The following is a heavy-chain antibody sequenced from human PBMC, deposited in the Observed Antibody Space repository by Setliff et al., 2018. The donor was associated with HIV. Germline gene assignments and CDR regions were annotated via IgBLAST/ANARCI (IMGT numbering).Heavy chain of an antibody. V-gene: IGHV4-59*01. CDR2: IYYSGST. D-gene: IGHD3-22*01. J-gene: IGHJ4*02. CDR1: GGSIRSYY. Sequence: SETLSLTCTVSGGSIRSYYWSWIRQPPGKGLEWIGYIYYSGSTNYNPSLKSRVTISVDTSKNQFSLKLSSVTAADTAVYYCATLYYYDSSGYYRDVDYWGQGTLVTVSS. CDR3: ATLYYYDSSGYYRDVDY.